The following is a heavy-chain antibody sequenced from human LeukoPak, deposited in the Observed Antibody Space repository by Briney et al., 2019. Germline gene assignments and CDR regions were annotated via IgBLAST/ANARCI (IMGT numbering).Heavy chain of an antibody. J-gene: IGHJ4*02. D-gene: IGHD1-26*01. V-gene: IGHV4-38-2*01. CDR3: ARLALSGSYYPNY. CDR2: IYHSGST. Sequence: SETLSLTCAVSGYSIISGYYWGWIRQPPGKGLEWIGSIYHSGSTYYNPSLKSRVTISVDTSKNQFSLKLSSVPAGDTAVCYCARLALSGSYYPNYWGQGTLVTVS. CDR1: GYSIISGYY.